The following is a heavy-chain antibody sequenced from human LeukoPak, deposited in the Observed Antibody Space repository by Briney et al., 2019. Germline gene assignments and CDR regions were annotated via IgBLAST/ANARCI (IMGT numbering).Heavy chain of an antibody. CDR3: ARGRRTTPFDY. CDR1: GGSISSGGYY. J-gene: IGHJ4*02. D-gene: IGHD2/OR15-2a*01. Sequence: SETLSLTCTVSGGSISSGGYYWSWIRQHPGKGLEWIGYIYYSGSTYYNPSLKSRVTISVDTPKNQFSLKLSSVTAADTAVYYCARGRRTTPFDYWGQGTLVTVSS. V-gene: IGHV4-31*03. CDR2: IYYSGST.